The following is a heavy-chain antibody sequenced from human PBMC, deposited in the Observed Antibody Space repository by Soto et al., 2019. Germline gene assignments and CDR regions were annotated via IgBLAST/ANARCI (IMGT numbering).Heavy chain of an antibody. Sequence: QVQLVQSGAEVKKPGSSVKVSCKASGGTFSNYAFSWVRQVPGQGLEWMGGTIPIFDTTHYAQKFQGRVTITADEYTSTTYMALSSLRYDDTAVFYCARDMIPAAISYRYYAMDVCGQGTTVTVSS. CDR3: ARDMIPAAISYRYYAMDV. CDR1: GGTFSNYA. CDR2: TIPIFDTT. D-gene: IGHD2-2*01. V-gene: IGHV1-69*01. J-gene: IGHJ6*02.